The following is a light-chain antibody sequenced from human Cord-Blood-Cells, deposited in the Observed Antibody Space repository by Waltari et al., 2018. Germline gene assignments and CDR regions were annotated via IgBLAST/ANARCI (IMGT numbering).Light chain of an antibody. CDR2: GAS. Sequence: EIVLTQSPATLSLSPGDRATLSCRASQSVSSYLAWYQQQPGQAPRLLIYGASNRATGIPARFSGSGSGTDFTLTISSLEPEDFAVYYCQQRSNWRWTFGQGTKVEIK. CDR1: QSVSSY. CDR3: QQRSNWRWT. V-gene: IGKV3-11*01. J-gene: IGKJ1*01.